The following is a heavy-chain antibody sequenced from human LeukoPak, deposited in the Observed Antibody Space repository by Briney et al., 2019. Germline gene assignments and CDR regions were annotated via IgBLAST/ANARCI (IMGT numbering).Heavy chain of an antibody. D-gene: IGHD3-10*01. CDR1: GGSISSYY. Sequence: PSETLSLTCTVSGGSISSYYWSWIRQPPGKGLEWIGYIYYSGSTNYNPSLKSLVTISVDTSKNQFSLKLSSVTAADTAVYYCAREGYYGSGTYYYGMDVWGQGTTVTVSS. V-gene: IGHV4-59*01. J-gene: IGHJ6*02. CDR2: IYYSGST. CDR3: AREGYYGSGTYYYGMDV.